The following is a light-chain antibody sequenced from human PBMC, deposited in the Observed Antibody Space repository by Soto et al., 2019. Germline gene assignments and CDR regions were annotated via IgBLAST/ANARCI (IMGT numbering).Light chain of an antibody. CDR2: AVS. V-gene: IGKV1-12*02. J-gene: IGKJ1*01. Sequence: DTHLTQSPSSVSASVGDRVTMTCRASDDVGGWLAWYQQQPGKAPKLLIFAVSTLHSGVPSRFSGTGSGTEFTLTVSNFQPEDFATYYCQQSNRFPFTFGHGTKVEVK. CDR3: QQSNRFPFT. CDR1: DDVGGW.